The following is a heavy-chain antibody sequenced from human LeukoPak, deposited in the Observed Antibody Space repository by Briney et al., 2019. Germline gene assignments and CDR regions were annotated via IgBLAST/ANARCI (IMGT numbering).Heavy chain of an antibody. CDR2: IYHSGST. CDR1: GYSISSGYY. CDR3: ARAHCSGGSCQDAFDI. J-gene: IGHJ3*02. V-gene: IGHV4-38-2*02. D-gene: IGHD2-15*01. Sequence: PSETLSLTCTVSGYSISSGYYWGWIRQPPGKGLEWIGSIYHSGSTYYNPSLKSRVTISVDTSKNQFSLKLSSVTAADTAVYYCARAHCSGGSCQDAFDIWGQGTMVTVSS.